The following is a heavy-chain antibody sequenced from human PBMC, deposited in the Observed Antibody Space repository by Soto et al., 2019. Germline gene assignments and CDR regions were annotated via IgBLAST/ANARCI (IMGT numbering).Heavy chain of an antibody. CDR1: GGSISSYY. CDR3: ARDQVPAALLGRFDP. J-gene: IGHJ5*02. CDR2: IYYSGST. V-gene: IGHV4-59*01. Sequence: SETLSLTCTVSGGSISSYYWSWIRQPPGKGLEWIGYIYYSGSTNYNPSLKSRVTISVDTSKNQFSLKLSSVTAADTAVYYCARDQVPAALLGRFDPWGQGTLVTVSS. D-gene: IGHD2-2*01.